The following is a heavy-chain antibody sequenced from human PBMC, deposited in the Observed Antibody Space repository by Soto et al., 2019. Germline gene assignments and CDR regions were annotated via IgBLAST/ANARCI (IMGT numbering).Heavy chain of an antibody. D-gene: IGHD3-16*02. J-gene: IGHJ5*02. CDR2: IMPSSDTP. V-gene: IGHV1-69*01. CDR3: AIDEAADYVWGSFRS. Sequence: QVQLVQSGADVKKPGSSVKVSCKASGGIFSNYGISWVRQAPGQGLEWMGGIMPSSDTPNYAQKVQGRVTITADESPSTASMDLSSLRSEDTAVYYCAIDEAADYVWGSFRSWGQGPPVTVSS. CDR1: GGIFSNYG.